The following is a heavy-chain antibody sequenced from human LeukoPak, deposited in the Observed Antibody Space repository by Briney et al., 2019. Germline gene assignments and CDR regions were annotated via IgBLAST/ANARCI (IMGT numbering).Heavy chain of an antibody. CDR1: GGSISSYY. J-gene: IGHJ3*02. CDR2: IYYSGST. V-gene: IGHV4-59*08. D-gene: IGHD3-9*01. CDR3: ARRDYDILTGYSNDAFDI. Sequence: KPSETLSLTCTVSGGSISSYYWSWIRQPPGKGLEWIGYIYYSGSTNYNPSLKSRVTISVDTSKNQFSLKLSSVTAADTAVYYCARRDYDILTGYSNDAFDIWGQGTMVTVSS.